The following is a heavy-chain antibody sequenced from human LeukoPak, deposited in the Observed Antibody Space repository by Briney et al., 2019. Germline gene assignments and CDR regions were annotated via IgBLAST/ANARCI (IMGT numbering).Heavy chain of an antibody. V-gene: IGHV3-23*01. D-gene: IGHD6-19*01. Sequence: GGPLRLSCAASGFTFSSYAMSRVRQAPGKGLEWVSAISGSGGSTYYADSVKGRFTISRDNSKNTLYLQMNSLRAEDTAVYYCAKDLRPGYSSGWTPFDYWGQGTLVTVSS. CDR1: GFTFSSYA. CDR2: ISGSGGST. CDR3: AKDLRPGYSSGWTPFDY. J-gene: IGHJ4*02.